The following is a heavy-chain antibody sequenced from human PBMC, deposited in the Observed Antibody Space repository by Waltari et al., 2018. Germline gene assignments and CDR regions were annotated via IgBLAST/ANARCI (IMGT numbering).Heavy chain of an antibody. CDR1: GFTFTNHW. J-gene: IGHJ4*02. CDR3: ARGVTTVEY. CDR2: IKQDGSEK. D-gene: IGHD2-21*02. Sequence: EVQLVESGGGLVQPGGSLRLSCSGSGFTFTNHWMSWVRQAPGKGPGWVSRIKQDGSEKYYVDSMKGRFTISRDNAKNSLSLQMDSLRAEDTAVYFCARGVTTVEYWGQGTLVTVSS. V-gene: IGHV3-7*04.